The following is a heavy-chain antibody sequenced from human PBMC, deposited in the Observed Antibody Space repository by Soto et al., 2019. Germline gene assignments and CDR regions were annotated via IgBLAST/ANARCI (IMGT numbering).Heavy chain of an antibody. CDR1: GVSVNIDKLY. J-gene: IGHJ4*02. Sequence: SKNMSLTSIVPGVSVNIDKLYCGWIREPPGKGLEWIGHIYNTGSTTYNPSLKSRVTISLDTSRNHFSLSLNSVTAADTAVFYCAREYSNSPEAFDFWGRGTLVTVSS. CDR3: AREYSNSPEAFDF. D-gene: IGHD6-6*01. CDR2: IYNTGST. V-gene: IGHV4-61*03.